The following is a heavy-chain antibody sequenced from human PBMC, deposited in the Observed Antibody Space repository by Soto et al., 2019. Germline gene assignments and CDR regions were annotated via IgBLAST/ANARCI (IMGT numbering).Heavy chain of an antibody. CDR3: ARDDGWNNVVVPPATQNHYFDY. V-gene: IGHV3-7*01. D-gene: IGHD2-2*01. J-gene: IGHJ4*02. Sequence: EVQLVESGGGLVQPGGSLRLSCAASGFTFSGYWMSWVRQAPGKGLEWVANIKFDGSAKYYVDSLKGRFIISRDNTKNTLSLQMNSMRVEDTAVYYCARDDGWNNVVVPPATQNHYFDYWGPGTWVTVSS. CDR1: GFTFSGYW. CDR2: IKFDGSAK.